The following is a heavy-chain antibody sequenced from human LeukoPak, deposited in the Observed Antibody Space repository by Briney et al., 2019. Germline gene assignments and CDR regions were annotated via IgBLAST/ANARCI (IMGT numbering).Heavy chain of an antibody. Sequence: SETLSLICTVSGGSISSYYWSWIRQPPGKGLEWIGYIYYSGSTNYNPSLKSRVTISVDTSKNQFSLKLSSVTAADTAVYYCAGVLNWFDPWGQGTLVTVSS. CDR2: IYYSGST. CDR3: AGVLNWFDP. V-gene: IGHV4-59*08. J-gene: IGHJ5*02. D-gene: IGHD3-10*01. CDR1: GGSISSYY.